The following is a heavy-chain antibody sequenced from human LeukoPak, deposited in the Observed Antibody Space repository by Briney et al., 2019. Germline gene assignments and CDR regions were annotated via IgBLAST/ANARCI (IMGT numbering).Heavy chain of an antibody. CDR2: IYYSGST. V-gene: IGHV4-59*01. Sequence: SETLSLTCTVSGGSISSYYWSWIRQPPGKGLEWIGYIYYSGSTNYNPSLKSRVTISVDTSKNQFSLKLSSVTAADTAVYYCARDANNWFDPWGQGTLVTVSS. CDR1: GGSISSYY. J-gene: IGHJ5*02. CDR3: ARDANNWFDP.